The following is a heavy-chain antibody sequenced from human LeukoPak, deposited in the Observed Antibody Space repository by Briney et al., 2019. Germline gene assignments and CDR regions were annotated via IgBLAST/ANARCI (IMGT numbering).Heavy chain of an antibody. D-gene: IGHD5-18*01. Sequence: GGSLRLSCVASGFIVSDNYMSWVRQAPGKGLEWVSVIYDTGSTYYADSVRGRFTISRDNSKNTLYLQMNSLRAEDTAVYYCAKDYTAMAPSYFDYWGQGTLVTVSS. J-gene: IGHJ4*02. V-gene: IGHV3-53*01. CDR1: GFIVSDNY. CDR2: IYDTGST. CDR3: AKDYTAMAPSYFDY.